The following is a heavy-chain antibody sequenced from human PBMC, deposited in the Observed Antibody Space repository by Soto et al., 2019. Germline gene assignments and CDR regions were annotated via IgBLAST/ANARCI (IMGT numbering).Heavy chain of an antibody. J-gene: IGHJ4*02. CDR2: IYSGGST. D-gene: IGHD6-13*01. CDR1: GFTVSSTY. Sequence: EVQLVETGGGLIQPGGSLRLSCAASGFTVSSTYMSWVRQAPGKGLEWVSVIYSGGSTYYADSVKGRFTISRDNSKNTLYLQMTSLRAEDTAVYYCARVSNSSWMLFDYWGQGTLVTVSS. V-gene: IGHV3-53*02. CDR3: ARVSNSSWMLFDY.